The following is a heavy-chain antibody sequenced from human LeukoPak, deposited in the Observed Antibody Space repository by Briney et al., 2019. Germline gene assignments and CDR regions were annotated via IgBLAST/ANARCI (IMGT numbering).Heavy chain of an antibody. J-gene: IGHJ5*02. CDR2: INPNSGGT. CDR3: ARGLLEWLFIGPTGSQRPHNWFDP. Sequence: ASVKVSCKASGYTFTGYYMHWVRQAPGQGIEWMGWINPNSGGTNYAQKFQGRVTMTRDTSISTAYMELSRLRSDDTAVYYCARGLLEWLFIGPTGSQRPHNWFDPWGQGTLVTVSS. V-gene: IGHV1-2*02. CDR1: GYTFTGYY. D-gene: IGHD3-3*01.